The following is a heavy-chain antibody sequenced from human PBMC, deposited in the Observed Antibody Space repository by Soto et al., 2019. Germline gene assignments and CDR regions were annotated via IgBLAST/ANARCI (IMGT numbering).Heavy chain of an antibody. CDR2: INHSGST. D-gene: IGHD6-19*01. Sequence: QVQLQQWGAGLLKPSETLSLTCAVYGGSFSGYYWSWIRQPPGKGLEWIGEINHSGSTNYNPSLTSRVTISVDASKNQFALKLSSVTAADTAVYYCATGKWLLGGYYFDYWGQGTLVTVSS. J-gene: IGHJ4*02. CDR1: GGSFSGYY. V-gene: IGHV4-34*01. CDR3: ATGKWLLGGYYFDY.